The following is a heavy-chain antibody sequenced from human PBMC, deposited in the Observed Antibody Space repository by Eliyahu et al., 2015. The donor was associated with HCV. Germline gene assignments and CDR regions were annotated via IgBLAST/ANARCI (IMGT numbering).Heavy chain of an antibody. J-gene: IGHJ3*02. V-gene: IGHV3-30-3*01. CDR3: ARDLCSGGSCGAFDI. D-gene: IGHD2-15*01. CDR1: XFXFSSYA. CDR2: ISYDGSNK. Sequence: QVQLVESGGGVVQPGRSLRXSCAASXFXFSSYAXHWVRRAPGKGLEWVAVISYDGSNKYYADSVKGRFTISRDNSKNTLYLQMNSLRAEDTAVYYCARDLCSGGSCGAFDIWGQGTMVTVSS.